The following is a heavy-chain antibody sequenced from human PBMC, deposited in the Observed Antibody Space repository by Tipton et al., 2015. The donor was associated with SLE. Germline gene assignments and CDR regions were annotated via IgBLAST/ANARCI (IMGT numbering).Heavy chain of an antibody. CDR3: ARRSGTWGDYYYYGMDV. CDR2: MNPNSGNT. Sequence: QSGPEVKKPGASVKVSCKASGYTFTTYDINWVRQATGQGLEWMGWMNPNSGNTGYAQKLQGRVTMTRNTSMSTAYMELNSLRSEDTAVYYCARRSGTWGDYYYYGMDVWGQGTTVTVSS. CDR1: GYTFTTYD. D-gene: IGHD1-26*01. J-gene: IGHJ6*02. V-gene: IGHV1-8*01.